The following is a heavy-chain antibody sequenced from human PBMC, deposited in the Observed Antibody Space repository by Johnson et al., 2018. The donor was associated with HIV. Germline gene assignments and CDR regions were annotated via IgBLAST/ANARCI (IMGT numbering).Heavy chain of an antibody. CDR2: INSDGSST. V-gene: IGHV3-74*02. CDR3: ARVKSYGNWGSRKGGRESRAAFDI. J-gene: IGHJ3*02. Sequence: VQLVESGGGVVQPGGSLRLSCAASGFTVSSNYMSWVRQAPGKGLEWVSRINSDGSSTRYADSVKGRFTISRDNAKNTLYLQMNSLRAEDTAVYYCARVKSYGNWGSRKGGRESRAAFDIWGQGTMVTVSS. CDR1: GFTVSSNY. D-gene: IGHD7-27*01.